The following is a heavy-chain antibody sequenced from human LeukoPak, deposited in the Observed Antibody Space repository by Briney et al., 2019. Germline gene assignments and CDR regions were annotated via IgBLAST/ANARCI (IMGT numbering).Heavy chain of an antibody. J-gene: IGHJ4*02. CDR1: GFTFSSYS. D-gene: IGHD5-12*01. CDR2: ISSSSSYI. Sequence: PGGSLRLSCAASGFTFSSYSMNWVRQAPGKGLEWVSSISSSSSYIYYADSVKGRFTISRDNAKNSLYLQMNSLRAEDTAVYYCARAGKYSGYDDYWGQGTLVTVSS. CDR3: ARAGKYSGYDDY. V-gene: IGHV3-21*01.